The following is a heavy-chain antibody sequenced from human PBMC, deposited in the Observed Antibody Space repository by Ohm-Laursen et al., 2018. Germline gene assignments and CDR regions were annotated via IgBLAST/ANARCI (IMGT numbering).Heavy chain of an antibody. J-gene: IGHJ4*02. D-gene: IGHD3-22*01. CDR2: ISSSGSTI. CDR1: GFTFSDYY. CDR3: ARRTAKLVVVIT. V-gene: IGHV3-11*01. Sequence: GSLRLSCAASGFTFSDYYMSWIRQAPGKGLEWVSYISSSGSTIYYADSVKGRFTISRDNAKNSLYLQMNSLRAEDTAVYYCARRTAKLVVVITWGQGTLVTVSS.